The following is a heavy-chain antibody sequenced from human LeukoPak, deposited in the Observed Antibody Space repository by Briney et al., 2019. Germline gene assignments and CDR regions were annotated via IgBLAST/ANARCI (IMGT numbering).Heavy chain of an antibody. J-gene: IGHJ4*01. D-gene: IGHD6-13*01. CDR3: SSGTPISVPLVVPPGY. V-gene: IGHV3-48*03. CDR2: INSSGGTT. Sequence: GGSLRLSCAASGFTFADYAMNWGRQAPGKGLECVSDINSSGGTTYYTDSVKGRFTISRDNAKKSLYLEMSSLRPEDTGVYYCSSGTPISVPLVVPPGYWGHGNLVTVSS. CDR1: GFTFADYA.